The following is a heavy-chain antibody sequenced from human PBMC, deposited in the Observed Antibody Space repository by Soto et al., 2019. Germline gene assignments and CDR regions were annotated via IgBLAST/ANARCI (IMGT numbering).Heavy chain of an antibody. CDR2: IYYSGTT. CDR3: ARDQGRIAARPEAVLAYDYYGMDV. J-gene: IGHJ6*02. V-gene: IGHV4-31*03. CDR1: GGSISSCGYY. Sequence: QVQLQESGPGLVKPSQTLSLTGTVSGGSISSCGYYWSWIRQHPGKGLEWIGYIYYSGTTYYNPSIKSRFTISVDTSKNQFSLKLSSVTAADTAVYYCARDQGRIAARPEAVLAYDYYGMDVWGQGTTVTVSS. D-gene: IGHD6-6*01.